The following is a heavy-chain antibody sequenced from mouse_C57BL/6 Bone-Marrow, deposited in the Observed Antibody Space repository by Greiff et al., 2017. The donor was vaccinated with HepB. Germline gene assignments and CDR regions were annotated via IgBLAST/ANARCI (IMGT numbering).Heavy chain of an antibody. CDR3: SYSNYVWFAY. D-gene: IGHD2-5*01. J-gene: IGHJ3*01. Sequence: QVTLKESGAELVRPGASVTLSCKASGYTFTDYEMHWVKQTPVHGLEWIGAIDPETGGTAYNQKFKGKAILTADKSSSTAYMELRSLTSEDSAVYYCSYSNYVWFAYWGQGTLVTVSA. CDR1: GYTFTDYE. V-gene: IGHV1-15*01. CDR2: IDPETGGT.